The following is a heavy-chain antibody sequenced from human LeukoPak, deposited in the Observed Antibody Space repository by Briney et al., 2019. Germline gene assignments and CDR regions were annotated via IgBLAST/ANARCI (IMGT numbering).Heavy chain of an antibody. V-gene: IGHV3-9*03. CDR2: ISWNSGSI. CDR1: GFTFSDYY. J-gene: IGHJ4*02. D-gene: IGHD6-13*01. CDR3: AKDEYSSSWSSLDY. Sequence: PGGSLRLSCAASGFTFSDYYMSWIRQAPGKGLEWVSGISWNSGSIGYADSVKGRFSISRDNAKNSLYLQMNSLRVEDMALYYCAKDEYSSSWSSLDYWGQGTLVTVSS.